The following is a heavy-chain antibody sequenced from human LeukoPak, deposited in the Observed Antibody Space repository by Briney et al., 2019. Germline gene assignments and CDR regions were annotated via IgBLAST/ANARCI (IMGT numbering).Heavy chain of an antibody. CDR3: ARDGVVGATTIEYFQH. D-gene: IGHD1-26*01. CDR1: GFTVSSNY. CDR2: IYSGGST. J-gene: IGHJ1*01. V-gene: IGHV3-53*01. Sequence: GGSLRLSCAASGFTVSSNYMSWVRQAPGKGLEWVSVIYSGGSTYYADSVKGRFTISRDNSKNTLYLQMNSLRAEDTAVYYCARDGVVGATTIEYFQHWGQGTLVTVSS.